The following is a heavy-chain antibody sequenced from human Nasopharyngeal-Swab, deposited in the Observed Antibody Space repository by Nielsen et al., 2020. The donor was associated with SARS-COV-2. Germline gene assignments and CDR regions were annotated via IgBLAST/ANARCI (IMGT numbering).Heavy chain of an antibody. Sequence: GESLKISCAASGFAFSDYYMSWIRQAPGKGLEWVSYISSSGSTTYYEDSVKGRFTISRDNAKNTLYLQMNSLRAEDTAVYYCAKEDGAARPCDYWGQGTLVTVSS. CDR3: AKEDGAARPCDY. V-gene: IGHV3-11*01. CDR1: GFAFSDYY. D-gene: IGHD6-6*01. CDR2: ISSSGSTT. J-gene: IGHJ4*02.